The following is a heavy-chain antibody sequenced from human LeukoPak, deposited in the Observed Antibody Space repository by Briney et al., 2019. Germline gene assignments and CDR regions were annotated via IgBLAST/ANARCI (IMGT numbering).Heavy chain of an antibody. CDR3: ARERHGSAARVGYYYMDV. V-gene: IGHV4-59*01. CDR1: GGSISSYY. Sequence: SETLSLTCTVSGGSISSYYWSWLRQPPGKGLEWIGYIYYSGSTNYNPSLKSRVTISVDTSKNQFSLKLSSVTAADTAVYYCARERHGSAARVGYYYMDVWGKGTTVTISS. CDR2: IYYSGST. D-gene: IGHD2-2*01. J-gene: IGHJ6*03.